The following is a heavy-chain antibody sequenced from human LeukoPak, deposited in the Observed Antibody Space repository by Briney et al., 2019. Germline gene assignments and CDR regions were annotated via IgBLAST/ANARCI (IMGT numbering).Heavy chain of an antibody. CDR2: INHSGST. CDR1: GGSFSGYY. J-gene: IGHJ4*02. CDR3: ASILLYCIGGSCYSGGSKKYYFDY. Sequence: PSETLSLTCAVYGGSFSGYYWSWIRQPPGKGLEWIGEINHSGSTNYNPSLKSRLTISVDKSNNQFSLKLSSVTAADTPVYYCASILLYCIGGSCYSGGSKKYYFDYWGQGTLVTVSS. D-gene: IGHD2-15*01. V-gene: IGHV4-34*01.